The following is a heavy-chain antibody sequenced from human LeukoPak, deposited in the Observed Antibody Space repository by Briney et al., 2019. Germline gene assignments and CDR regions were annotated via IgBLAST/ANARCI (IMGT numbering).Heavy chain of an antibody. D-gene: IGHD5-24*01. J-gene: IGHJ4*02. CDR3: ARGNTLQC. CDR2: IKYDGSEK. CDR1: GFTLCCYL. Sequence: WGSPRLSRAASGFTLCCYLVNWVRPAPEKGLEWVANIKYDGSEKYYVDSVKGRFTISRDNAENSLYLQMNSLRAEDTAIYYCARGNTLQCWGQGTLVTVSS. V-gene: IGHV3-7*01.